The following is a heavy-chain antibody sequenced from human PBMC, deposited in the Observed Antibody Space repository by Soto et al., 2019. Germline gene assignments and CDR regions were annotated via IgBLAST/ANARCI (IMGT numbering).Heavy chain of an antibody. CDR3: ARVKCISASCYATPYYFDY. V-gene: IGHV3-66*01. J-gene: IGHJ4*02. CDR1: GFTVSSNY. Sequence: EVPLVESGGGLVQPGGSLRLSCAASGFTVSSNYMTWVRQAPGKGLEWVSVIYSGGGTFYADSVKGRFIISRDNSKNTLYLQMNSLRAEDTAVYYCARVKCISASCYATPYYFDYWGQGTLVTVSS. D-gene: IGHD2-2*01. CDR2: IYSGGGT.